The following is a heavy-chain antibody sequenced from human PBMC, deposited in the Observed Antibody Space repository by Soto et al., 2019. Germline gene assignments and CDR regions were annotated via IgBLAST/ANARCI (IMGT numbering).Heavy chain of an antibody. Sequence: GGSLRLSCAASGFTFSSYWMHWVRQAPGKGLVWVSRMNSDGSSISYADSVKGRFTISRDNAKSTLYLQMNSLRAEDTAEYYCAKDRGYYDSSGYYWYFDYWGQGTLVTVSS. CDR3: AKDRGYYDSSGYYWYFDY. D-gene: IGHD3-22*01. J-gene: IGHJ4*02. V-gene: IGHV3-74*01. CDR1: GFTFSSYW. CDR2: MNSDGSSI.